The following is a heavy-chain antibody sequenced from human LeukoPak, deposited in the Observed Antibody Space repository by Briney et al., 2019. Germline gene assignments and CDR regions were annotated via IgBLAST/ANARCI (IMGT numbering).Heavy chain of an antibody. CDR3: ARDPHALDF. CDR2: IHKSGTIT. CDR1: GFSFSTYS. J-gene: IGHJ4*02. Sequence: PGGSLRLPCAASGFSFSTYSMNWVRQAPGKGLEWVSYIHKSGTITYYRDSVKGRFTISRDNAKNSLYLQMNSLRDEDTAVYYCARDPHALDFWGQGTLVTVSS. V-gene: IGHV3-48*02.